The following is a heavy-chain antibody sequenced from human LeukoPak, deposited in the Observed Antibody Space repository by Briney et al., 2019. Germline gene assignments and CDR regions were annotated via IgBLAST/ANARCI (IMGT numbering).Heavy chain of an antibody. J-gene: IGHJ4*02. V-gene: IGHV3-9*01. D-gene: IGHD3-10*01. CDR3: AKTVGRSYHNGGDY. CDR1: GFTFDDYA. CDR2: ISWNSGSI. Sequence: GGSLRLSCATSGFTFDDYAMHWVRQASGKGLEWVSGISWNSGSIGYADSVKGRFTISRDNAKNSLYLQMNSLRAEDTALYYCAKTVGRSYHNGGDYWGQGTLVTVSS.